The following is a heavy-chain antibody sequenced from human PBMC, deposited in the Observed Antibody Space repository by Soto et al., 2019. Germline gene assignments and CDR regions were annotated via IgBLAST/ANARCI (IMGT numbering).Heavy chain of an antibody. J-gene: IGHJ4*01. CDR1: GSTFSTYA. V-gene: IGHV3-33*03. D-gene: IGHD4-17*01. CDR2: IWDDGRKQ. CDR3: TTDRGLAPFDN. Sequence: QVQLVESGGGVVQPGTSLRLSCTASGSTFSTYAMHWVRQAPGKGLEWVAVIWDDGRKQFYADSVKGRFTISRDNSKNMLYLQMHSLRVEDTSVYFCTTDRGLAPFDNWGQGTLVTLSS.